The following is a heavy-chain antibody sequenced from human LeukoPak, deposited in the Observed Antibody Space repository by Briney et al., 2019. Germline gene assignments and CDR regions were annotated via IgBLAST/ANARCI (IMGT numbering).Heavy chain of an antibody. CDR1: GYTFTSYY. D-gene: IGHD4-17*01. CDR3: ARASGDYPDY. CDR2: INPSGGST. J-gene: IGHJ4*02. Sequence: ASVKVSCKASGYTFTSYYMHWVRQAPGQGLEWMGIINPSGGSTSYAQKFQDRVTMTRDTSTSTVYMGLSSLRSEDTAVYYCARASGDYPDYWGQGTLVTVSS. V-gene: IGHV1-46*01.